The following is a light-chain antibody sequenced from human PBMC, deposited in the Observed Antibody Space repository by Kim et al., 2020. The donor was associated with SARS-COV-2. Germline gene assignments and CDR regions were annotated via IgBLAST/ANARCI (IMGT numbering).Light chain of an antibody. V-gene: IGLV3-27*01. Sequence: VSPGQTVTITCSGDVLAKRYARWFQQKPGQAPLLVITKDSQRPSGVPERFSGSSSGTTVTLTISEAQLEDEADYYCFSAPATSLVFGGGTQLTVL. CDR2: KDS. CDR1: VLAKRY. CDR3: FSAPATSLV. J-gene: IGLJ3*02.